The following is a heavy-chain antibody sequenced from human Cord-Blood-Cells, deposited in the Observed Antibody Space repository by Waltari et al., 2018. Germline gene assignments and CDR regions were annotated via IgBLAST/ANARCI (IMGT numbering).Heavy chain of an antibody. CDR1: GGTFSSYA. Sequence: QVQLVQSGAEVKKPGSSVKVSCKASGGTFSSYAISWVLQAPGQGLEWMGRIIPILGIANYAQKFQGRVTITADKSTSTAYMELNSPRSEDTAVYYCARDRSGGNSRFDYWGQGTLVTVSS. CDR3: ARDRSGGNSRFDY. CDR2: IIPILGIA. D-gene: IGHD2-21*02. V-gene: IGHV1-69*09. J-gene: IGHJ4*02.